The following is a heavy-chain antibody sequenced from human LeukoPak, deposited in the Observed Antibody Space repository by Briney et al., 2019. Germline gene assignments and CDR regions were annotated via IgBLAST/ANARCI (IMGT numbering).Heavy chain of an antibody. J-gene: IGHJ3*02. CDR3: ARGVYAFDI. CDR2: ISGSGGST. V-gene: IGHV3-23*01. Sequence: GGSLRLSCAASGFTYSSYWMSWVRQAPGKGLEWVSAISGSGGSTYYADSVKGRFTISRDNAKNSLYLQMNSLRAEDTAEYYCARGVYAFDIWGQGTMVTVSS. CDR1: GFTYSSYW. D-gene: IGHD3-10*01.